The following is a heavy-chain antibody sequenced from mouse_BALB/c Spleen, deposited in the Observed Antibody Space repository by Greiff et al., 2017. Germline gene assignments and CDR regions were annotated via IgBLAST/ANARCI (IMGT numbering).Heavy chain of an antibody. V-gene: IGHV5-17*02. CDR2: ISSGSSTI. D-gene: IGHD5-1*01. CDR1: GFTFSSFG. Sequence: EVNVVESGGGLVQPGGSRKLSCAASGFTFSSFGMHWVRQAPEKGLEWVAYISSGSSTIYNADTVKGRFTISRDNPKNTLFLQMTSLRSEDTAMYYCARGDLHPYYYAMDYWGQGTSVTVSS. J-gene: IGHJ4*01. CDR3: ARGDLHPYYYAMDY.